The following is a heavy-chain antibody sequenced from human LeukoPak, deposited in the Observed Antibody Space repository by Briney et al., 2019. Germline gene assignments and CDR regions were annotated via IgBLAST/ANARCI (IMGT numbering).Heavy chain of an antibody. J-gene: IGHJ6*03. V-gene: IGHV3-66*02. CDR3: ARDLAGFQEPRYYYYMDV. CDR1: GVTVSRNV. D-gene: IGHD1-14*01. Sequence: GGSLRLSCVASGVTVSRNVMSWVRQAPGKGLEWVSLIYSDDRAFYADSVKGRFTISRNNSKNTLFLQMSSLKPEDTAIYYCARDLAGFQEPRYYYYMDVWGKGTTVTVSS. CDR2: IYSDDRA.